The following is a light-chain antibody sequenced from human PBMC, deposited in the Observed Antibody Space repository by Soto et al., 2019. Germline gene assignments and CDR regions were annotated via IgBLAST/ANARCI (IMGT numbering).Light chain of an antibody. CDR2: DVT. Sequence: QSALTQPASVSGSPGQSITISCTGTSSDVGAYNYVSWYQQHPGKAPKLMIYDVTNRPSGVSSRFSGSKSGNTASLTISGLQAEDEADYYCSSFAGTNSFVFGTGTKLTVL. CDR3: SSFAGTNSFV. V-gene: IGLV2-14*01. CDR1: SSDVGAYNY. J-gene: IGLJ1*01.